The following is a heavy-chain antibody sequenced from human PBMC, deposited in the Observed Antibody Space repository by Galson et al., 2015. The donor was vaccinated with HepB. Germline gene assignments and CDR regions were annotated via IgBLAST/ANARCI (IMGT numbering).Heavy chain of an antibody. CDR2: ISYDGSNT. V-gene: IGHV3-30*18. CDR1: GFIFSDYN. Sequence: SLRLSCAASGFIFSDYNMHWVRQAPGKGLEWLAVISYDGSNTFYLDSVEGRFTVSRDSSKNTLFLQMSSLRPEDTAMYYCAKDRFDRSGFFYLPESWGQGTLVTVSS. J-gene: IGHJ5*02. CDR3: AKDRFDRSGFFYLPES. D-gene: IGHD3-22*01.